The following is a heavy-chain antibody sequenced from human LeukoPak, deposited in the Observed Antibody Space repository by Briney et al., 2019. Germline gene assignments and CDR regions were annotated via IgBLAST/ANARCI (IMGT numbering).Heavy chain of an antibody. Sequence: SVNVSCKASGGTFSSYAISWVRQAPGQGREWMGRIIPIFGIANYAQKFQGRVTITADKSTSTAYMELSSLRSEDTAVYYCARMEQQLVRDNWFDPWGQGTLVTVSS. J-gene: IGHJ5*02. V-gene: IGHV1-69*04. D-gene: IGHD6-13*01. CDR3: ARMEQQLVRDNWFDP. CDR2: IIPIFGIA. CDR1: GGTFSSYA.